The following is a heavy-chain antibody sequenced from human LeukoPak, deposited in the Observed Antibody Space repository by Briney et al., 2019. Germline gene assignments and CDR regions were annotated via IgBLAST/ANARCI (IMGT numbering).Heavy chain of an antibody. CDR2: ISSSSSYI. CDR3: ARRYDILTGFYVYYFDY. CDR1: GFTFSSYS. Sequence: GGSLRLSCAASGFTFSSYSMNWVRQAPGKGLEWVSSISSSSSYIYYADSVKGRFTISRDNAKNSLYLQMNSLRAEDTALYYCARRYDILTGFYVYYFDYWGQGTLVTVSS. V-gene: IGHV3-21*04. D-gene: IGHD3-9*01. J-gene: IGHJ4*02.